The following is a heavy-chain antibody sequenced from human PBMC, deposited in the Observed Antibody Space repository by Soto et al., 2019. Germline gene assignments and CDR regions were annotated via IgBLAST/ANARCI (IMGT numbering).Heavy chain of an antibody. Sequence: SETLSLTCTVSGGSISSGGYYWIWIRQHPGKGLEWIGYIYYSGSTYYNPSLKSRVTISVDTSKNQFSLKLSSVTAADTAVYYCARVDTSMGATCVSYWGQGTLVTVSS. CDR2: IYYSGST. V-gene: IGHV4-31*03. D-gene: IGHD1-26*01. J-gene: IGHJ4*02. CDR1: GGSISSGGYY. CDR3: ARVDTSMGATCVSY.